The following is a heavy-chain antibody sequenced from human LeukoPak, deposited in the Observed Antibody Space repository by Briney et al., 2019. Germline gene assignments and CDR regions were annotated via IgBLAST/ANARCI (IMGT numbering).Heavy chain of an antibody. J-gene: IGHJ3*02. CDR2: ISWDGGST. CDR1: GFTFDDYT. Sequence: GGSLRLSCAASGFTFDDYTMHWVRQAPGKGLEWVSLISWDGGSTYYADSVKGRFTISRDNSKNSLYLQMNSLRTEDTALYYCAKVAGYCSSTSCYHLDDAFDIWGQGTMVTVPS. D-gene: IGHD2-2*03. V-gene: IGHV3-43*01. CDR3: AKVAGYCSSTSCYHLDDAFDI.